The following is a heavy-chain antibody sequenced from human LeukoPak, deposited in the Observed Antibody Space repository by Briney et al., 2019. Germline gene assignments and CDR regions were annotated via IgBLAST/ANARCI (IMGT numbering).Heavy chain of an antibody. CDR3: ARGGLEYYTQGRLDF. D-gene: IGHD3-3*01. V-gene: IGHV1-18*01. CDR2: ITGYNGKT. J-gene: IGHJ4*02. CDR1: GYSFTTYG. Sequence: GASVKVSCKASGYSFTTYGINWVRQAPGQGLEWMGWITGYNGKTQYAHNFEGRVTMTTDTSTTTAYMELGSLRSDDTAVYYCARGGLEYYTQGRLDFWGQGTLVTVSS.